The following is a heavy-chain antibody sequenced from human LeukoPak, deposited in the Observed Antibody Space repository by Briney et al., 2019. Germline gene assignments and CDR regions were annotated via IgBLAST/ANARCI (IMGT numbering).Heavy chain of an antibody. CDR3: ARDPRFLEWLSNFDY. Sequence: GASVKVSCKASGFTFTSYYMHWVRQAPGQGLEWMGIINPSGGSTSYAQKFQGRVTMTRDTSTSTVYTELSSLRSEDTAVYYCARDPRFLEWLSNFDYWGQGTLVTVSS. CDR2: INPSGGST. D-gene: IGHD3-3*01. J-gene: IGHJ4*02. V-gene: IGHV1-46*01. CDR1: GFTFTSYY.